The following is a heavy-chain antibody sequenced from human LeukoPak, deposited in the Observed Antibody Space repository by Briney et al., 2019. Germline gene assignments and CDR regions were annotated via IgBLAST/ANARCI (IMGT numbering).Heavy chain of an antibody. CDR2: ISSSGSFI. CDR1: GFTFSSYS. Sequence: PRGSLRLSCAASGFTFSSYSMNWVRQAPGKGLEWVSSISSSGSFISYADSVKGRFTITRDTAKNSLYLQMNSLRADDTAVYYCARGLDGYKVDYWGQGTLVTVSS. V-gene: IGHV3-21*04. D-gene: IGHD5-24*01. J-gene: IGHJ4*02. CDR3: ARGLDGYKVDY.